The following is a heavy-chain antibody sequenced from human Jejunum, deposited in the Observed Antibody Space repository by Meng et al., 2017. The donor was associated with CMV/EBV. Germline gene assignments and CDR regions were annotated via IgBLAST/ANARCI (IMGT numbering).Heavy chain of an antibody. CDR3: AKDGGSFLDYYFDS. V-gene: IGHV1-2*02. Sequence: SEDTFTDYYVHWVRQAPGQGLEWMGYINPYTGDTNYAQKFQGRVTMTRDTSTNTAYMELTRLRSDDTALYYCAKDGGSFLDYYFDSWGQGTLVTVSS. J-gene: IGHJ4*02. CDR1: EDTFTDYY. D-gene: IGHD3-16*01. CDR2: INPYTGDT.